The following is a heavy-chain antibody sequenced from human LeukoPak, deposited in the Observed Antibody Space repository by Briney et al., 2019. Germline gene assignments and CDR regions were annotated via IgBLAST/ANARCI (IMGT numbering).Heavy chain of an antibody. CDR1: GGTFSSHA. J-gene: IGHJ5*02. V-gene: IGHV1-69*13. CDR2: IIPIFGTA. Sequence: SVKVSCKASGGTFSSHAISWVRQAPGQGLEWMGGIIPIFGTANYAQKFQGRVTITADESTSTAYMELSSLRSEDTAVYYCARAYGDYVRWLDPWGQGTLVTVSS. D-gene: IGHD4-17*01. CDR3: ARAYGDYVRWLDP.